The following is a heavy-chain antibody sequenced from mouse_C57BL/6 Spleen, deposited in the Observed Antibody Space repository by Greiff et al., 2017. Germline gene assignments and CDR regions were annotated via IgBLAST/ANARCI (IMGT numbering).Heavy chain of an antibody. CDR3: ARRGDYDGGYYAMDY. Sequence: VQLQQSGAELVRPGTSVKMSCKASGYTFTNYWIGWAKQRPGHGLEWIGDIYPGGGYTNYNEKFKGKATLPADKSSSTAYMQFSSLTSEDSAIYYCARRGDYDGGYYAMDYWGQGTSVTVSS. CDR1: GYTFTNYW. J-gene: IGHJ4*01. V-gene: IGHV1-63*01. D-gene: IGHD2-4*01. CDR2: IYPGGGYT.